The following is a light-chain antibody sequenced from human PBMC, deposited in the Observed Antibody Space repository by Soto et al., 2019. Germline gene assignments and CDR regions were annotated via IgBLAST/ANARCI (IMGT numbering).Light chain of an antibody. CDR1: QSVRSN. CDR3: QQYNDWPRT. CDR2: GAS. J-gene: IGKJ1*01. Sequence: EIVMTQSPATLSVSPGERATLSCRASQSVRSNLAWYQQTPGQAPRLLIYGASTRATGISDRFSGSGSGTEFTLTISSLQSEDFANYYCQQYNDWPRTFGQGTKVEIK. V-gene: IGKV3-15*01.